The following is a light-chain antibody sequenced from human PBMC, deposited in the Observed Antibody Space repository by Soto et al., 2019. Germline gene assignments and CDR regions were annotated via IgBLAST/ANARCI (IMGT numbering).Light chain of an antibody. CDR2: EVS. CDR3: VQITQLPYT. J-gene: IGKJ2*01. V-gene: IGKV2D-29*01. Sequence: DIVMTQSPLSLSVTPGQPASISCSQSLLHSDGKTYLNWYVQKPGQPPQLLIYEVSNRFSGVPDRFSGSGSGTDFTLKISRVEAEDVGVYYCVQITQLPYTFGQGTKLEIK. CDR1: QSLLHSDGKTY.